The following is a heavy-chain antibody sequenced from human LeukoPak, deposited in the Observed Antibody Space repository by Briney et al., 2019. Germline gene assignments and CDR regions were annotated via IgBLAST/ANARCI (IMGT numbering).Heavy chain of an antibody. J-gene: IGHJ4*02. Sequence: SQTLSLTCTVSGGSISSGSYYWSWIRQPPGKGLEWIGYIYHSGSTYYNPSLKSRVTISVDRSKNQFSLKLSSVTAADTAVYYCARVVGYCSSTSCYKGIDYWGQGTLVTVSS. V-gene: IGHV4-30-2*01. CDR3: ARVVGYCSSTSCYKGIDY. CDR2: IYHSGST. D-gene: IGHD2-2*02. CDR1: GGSISSGSYY.